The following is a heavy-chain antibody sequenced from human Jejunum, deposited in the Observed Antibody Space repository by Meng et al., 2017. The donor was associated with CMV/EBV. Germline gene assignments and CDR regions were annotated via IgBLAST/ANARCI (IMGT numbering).Heavy chain of an antibody. CDR3: ARAGAWGFGMDV. Sequence: TVSGGSISSYSWSWIRQSPGRGLEWVGYIYYIGSTNYNPSLKSRVTISLDTSKKQFSLKLKSVTAADTAIYYCARAGAWGFGMDVWGQGTTVTVSS. J-gene: IGHJ6*02. V-gene: IGHV4-59*01. D-gene: IGHD3-16*01. CDR1: GGSISSYS. CDR2: IYYIGST.